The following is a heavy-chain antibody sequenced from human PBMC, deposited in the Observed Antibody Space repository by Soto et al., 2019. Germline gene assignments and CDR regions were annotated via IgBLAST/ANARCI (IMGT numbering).Heavy chain of an antibody. D-gene: IGHD3-16*02. CDR2: IYHTGST. CDR1: GVTVSSDAYY. CDR3: ARYRFSGNKWTTFDY. V-gene: IGHV4-31*03. J-gene: IGHJ4*02. Sequence: QVQLLQSGPGLVKPSQTLSLTCTVSGVTVSSDAYYWSWIRQHPGTGLEWIGNIYHTGSTYYSPSLKSRVAISLDTSKNQLSLTLTSLTAADTAVYYCARYRFSGNKWTTFDYWGQGTLVTVYS.